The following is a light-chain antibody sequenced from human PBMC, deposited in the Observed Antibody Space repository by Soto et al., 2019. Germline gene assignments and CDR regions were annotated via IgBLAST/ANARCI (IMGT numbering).Light chain of an antibody. J-gene: IGKJ2*01. CDR2: GAS. V-gene: IGKV3-15*01. Sequence: EIVMTQSPATLSVSPGERATLSCRASQSVSSNLAWYQQKPGQAPRLLIYGASTRATGIPARFSVSGSGTEFTLTISSLQSEDFAVYYCQQYNNWPPMYTFGQGTKLEIK. CDR1: QSVSSN. CDR3: QQYNNWPPMYT.